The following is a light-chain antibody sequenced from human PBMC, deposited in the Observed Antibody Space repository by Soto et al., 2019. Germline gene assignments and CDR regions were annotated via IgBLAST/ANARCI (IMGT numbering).Light chain of an antibody. J-gene: IGLJ1*01. CDR2: GNS. CDR1: SSNIGAGYD. CDR3: QSYDSSLSGV. V-gene: IGLV1-40*01. Sequence: QPPPMPASPGQTVTFSCPGSSSNIGAGYDVHWYQQLPGTAPKLLIYGNSNRPSGVPDRFSGSKSGTSASLAITGLQAEDEADYYCQSYDSSLSGVFGTGTKVTGL.